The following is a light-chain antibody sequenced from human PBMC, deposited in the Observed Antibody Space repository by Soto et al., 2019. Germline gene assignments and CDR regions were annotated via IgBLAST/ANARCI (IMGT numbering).Light chain of an antibody. CDR2: SVS. CDR3: QQYDGSPIT. CDR1: QSVGRSY. J-gene: IGKJ5*01. V-gene: IGKV3-20*01. Sequence: DIVLTQSPGTLSLSPGERATLSCRASQSVGRSYLAWYQQKPGQAPRLLISSVSKRATGIPDRFSGGGSGTDFTLTISRVEPGDFALYICQQYDGSPITFGQGTRLEI.